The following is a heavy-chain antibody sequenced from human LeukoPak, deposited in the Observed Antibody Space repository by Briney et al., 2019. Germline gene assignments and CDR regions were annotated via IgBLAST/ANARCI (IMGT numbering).Heavy chain of an antibody. J-gene: IGHJ4*02. CDR2: ISSSSTYI. Sequence: GGSLRLSCAASGFTFSNYNMNWVRQAPGKGLEWVTCISSSSTYIYYADSVKGRFTISRDNAKNSLYLQMKSLRAEDTAVYYRVADGEYYYESTGYPIYRDYWGQGTLVTVSS. CDR1: GFTFSNYN. CDR3: VADGEYYYESTGYPIYRDY. V-gene: IGHV3-21*01. D-gene: IGHD3-22*01.